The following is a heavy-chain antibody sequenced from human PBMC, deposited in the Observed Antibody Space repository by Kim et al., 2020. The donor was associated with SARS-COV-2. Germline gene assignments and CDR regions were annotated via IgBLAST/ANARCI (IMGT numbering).Heavy chain of an antibody. CDR3: TRDARLTIVSPGAFDI. J-gene: IGHJ3*02. Sequence: DSVRGGFTISRDIAKNMLYLQMNSIPAEDTAVYYCTRDARLTIVSPGAFDIWGRGTMVTVSS. D-gene: IGHD3-10*01. V-gene: IGHV3-74*01.